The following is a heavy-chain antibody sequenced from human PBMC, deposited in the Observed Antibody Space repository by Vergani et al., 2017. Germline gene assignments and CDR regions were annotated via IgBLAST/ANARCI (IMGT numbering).Heavy chain of an antibody. CDR3: ARDNPKLYHFDY. D-gene: IGHD1-14*01. CDR1: GGSISSYY. J-gene: IGHJ4*02. CDR2: IYYSWST. Sequence: QVQLQESGPGLVKPSETLSLTCTVSGGSISSYYWRWIRQPPGTGLGWIGNIYYSWSTNYNPSLKSRVTISVDTSKNQFSLKLSSVTAADTAVYYCARDNPKLYHFDYWGQGTLVTVSS. V-gene: IGHV4-59*01.